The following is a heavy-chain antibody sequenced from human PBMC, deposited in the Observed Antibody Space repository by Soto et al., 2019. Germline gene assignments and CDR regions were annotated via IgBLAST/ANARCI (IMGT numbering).Heavy chain of an antibody. CDR2: INPSGGST. J-gene: IGHJ4*02. CDR3: ARDLFNWNYVLAFDY. V-gene: IGHV1-46*01. Sequence: ASVKVSCKASGYTFTSYYMHWVRQAPGQGLEWMGIINPSGGSTSYAQKFQGRVTMTRDTSTSTVYMELSSLRSEDTAVYYRARDLFNWNYVLAFDYWGQGTLVTAPQ. D-gene: IGHD1-7*01. CDR1: GYTFTSYY.